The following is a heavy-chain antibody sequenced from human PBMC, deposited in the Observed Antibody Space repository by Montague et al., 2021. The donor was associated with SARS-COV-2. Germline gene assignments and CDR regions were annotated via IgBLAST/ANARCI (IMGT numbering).Heavy chain of an antibody. J-gene: IGHJ5*02. CDR3: ASHPVWQQLIT. V-gene: IGHV4-4*02. Sequence: SETLSLTCSVSGVSISQAFWWSWVRQPPGKGLEWIAETHHTGGTNYNPSLASRVTISLDYSNNQVSLMLSSMTAADTAMYYCASHPVWQQLITWGQGALVSVSP. CDR1: GVSISQAFW. D-gene: IGHD6-13*01. CDR2: THHTGGT.